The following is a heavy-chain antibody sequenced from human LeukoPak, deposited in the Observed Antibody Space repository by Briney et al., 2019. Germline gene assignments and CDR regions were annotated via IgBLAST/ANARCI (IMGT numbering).Heavy chain of an antibody. J-gene: IGHJ4*02. CDR2: IYHSGST. CDR1: GYSISSGYY. CDR3: ARHGIVLMVYADYYFDY. Sequence: NPSETLSLTCAVSGYSISSGYYCGWIRQPPGQGLEWIGSIYHSGSTYYNPSLKSRVTISVDTSKNQFSLKLSSVTAADTAVYYCARHGIVLMVYADYYFDYWGQGTLVTVSS. V-gene: IGHV4-38-2*01. D-gene: IGHD2-8*01.